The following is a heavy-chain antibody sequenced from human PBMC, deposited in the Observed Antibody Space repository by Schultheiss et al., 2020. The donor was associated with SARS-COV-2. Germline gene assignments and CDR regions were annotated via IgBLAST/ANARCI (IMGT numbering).Heavy chain of an antibody. Sequence: GESLKISCAASGFTFSSYGMHWVRQAPGKGLEWVAVIPYDGSNKYYADSVKGRFTISRDNSKNTLYLQMNSLRSEDTAVYYCARGQFHGDYANWGQGTLVTVSS. CDR1: GFTFSSYG. D-gene: IGHD4-17*01. CDR3: ARGQFHGDYAN. CDR2: IPYDGSNK. V-gene: IGHV3-30*03. J-gene: IGHJ4*02.